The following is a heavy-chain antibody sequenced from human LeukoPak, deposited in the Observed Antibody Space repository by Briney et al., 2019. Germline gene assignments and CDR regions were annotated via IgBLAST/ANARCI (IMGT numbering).Heavy chain of an antibody. CDR2: IYHSGST. CDR1: GYSISSGYY. D-gene: IGHD3-3*01. Sequence: SETLSLTCAVSGYSISSGYYWGWIRQPPGKGLEWIGSIYHSGSTYYNPSLKSRVTISVDTSKNQFSLKLSSVTAADTAVYYCARPSDTIFGVVWYSQHWGQGTLVTVSS. V-gene: IGHV4-38-2*01. CDR3: ARPSDTIFGVVWYSQH. J-gene: IGHJ1*01.